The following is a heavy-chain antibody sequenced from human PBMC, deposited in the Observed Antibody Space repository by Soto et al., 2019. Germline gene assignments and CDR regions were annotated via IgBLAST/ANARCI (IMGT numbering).Heavy chain of an antibody. CDR3: ARDPRGLLWFGELVSYYYYMDV. V-gene: IGHV1-18*04. Sequence: ASVKVSCKASGYTFTSYYMHWVRQAPGQGLEWMGWISAYNGNTNYAQKLQGRVTMTTDTSTSTAYMELGSLRSDDTAVYYCARDPRGLLWFGELVSYYYYMDVWGKGTTVTVPS. CDR2: ISAYNGNT. CDR1: GYTFTSYY. D-gene: IGHD3-10*01. J-gene: IGHJ6*03.